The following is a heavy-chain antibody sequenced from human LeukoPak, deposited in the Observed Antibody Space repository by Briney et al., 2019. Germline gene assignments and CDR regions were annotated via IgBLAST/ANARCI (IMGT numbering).Heavy chain of an antibody. CDR3: ARIIYDSSGYGDL. CDR2: INWNGGST. Sequence: GGSLRLSCAASGFTFSSYSMSWVRQAPGKGLEWVSGINWNGGSTGYADSVKGRFTISRDNAKNSLYLQMNSLRAEDTALYYCARIIYDSSGYGDLWGQGTLVTVSS. D-gene: IGHD3-22*01. J-gene: IGHJ5*02. CDR1: GFTFSSYS. V-gene: IGHV3-20*04.